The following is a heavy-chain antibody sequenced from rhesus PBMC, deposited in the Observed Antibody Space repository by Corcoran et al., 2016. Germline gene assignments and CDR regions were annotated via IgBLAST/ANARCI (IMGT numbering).Heavy chain of an antibody. CDR1: GGSFSRYW. V-gene: IGHV4-80*01. Sequence: QVQLQESGPGLVKPSETLSLTCAVSGGSFSRYWWSWVRQPPGKGLEWIGEINGNSGSTNYNPSLKIRVTLSNDASKKQFSLRLSSVTAADTAVYYCASVLRGLSYFDYWGQGVLVTVSS. CDR2: INGNSGST. J-gene: IGHJ4*01. CDR3: ASVLRGLSYFDY.